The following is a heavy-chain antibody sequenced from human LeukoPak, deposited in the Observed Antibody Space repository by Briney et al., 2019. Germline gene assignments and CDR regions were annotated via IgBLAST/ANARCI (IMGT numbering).Heavy chain of an antibody. CDR1: GFTVSSNY. Sequence: GGSLRLSCAASGFTVSSNYMSWVRQAPGKGLEWVSVIYSGGSTYYADSVKGRFTISRDNSKNTLYLQMNSLRAEDTAVYYCARYGSGSYYGYYGMDVWGQGTTVTVSS. CDR3: ARYGSGSYYGYYGMDV. D-gene: IGHD3-10*01. V-gene: IGHV3-66*01. CDR2: IYSGGST. J-gene: IGHJ6*02.